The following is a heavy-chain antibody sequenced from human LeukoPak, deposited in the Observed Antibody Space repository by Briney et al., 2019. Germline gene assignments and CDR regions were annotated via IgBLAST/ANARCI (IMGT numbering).Heavy chain of an antibody. J-gene: IGHJ4*02. D-gene: IGHD3-22*01. CDR1: GYTFTDYF. CDR3: ARAGVYYYDSSGYPPGE. Sequence: ASVKVSCKASGYTFTDYFMNWVRQAPGQGLEWMGWINPKSGGTVYAQKFQGRVTMTRDTSSSTAYMELSRLRFDDTAVYYCARAGVYYYDSSGYPPGEWGQGTLVTVSS. V-gene: IGHV1-2*02. CDR2: INPKSGGT.